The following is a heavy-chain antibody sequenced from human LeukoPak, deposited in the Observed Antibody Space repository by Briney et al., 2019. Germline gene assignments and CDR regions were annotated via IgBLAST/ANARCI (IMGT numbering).Heavy chain of an antibody. CDR1: EYTFTDYY. Sequence: SVKVSCKASEYTFTDYYIHWIRQAPGQGVEWMGRISPNTGGTDHAQEFRDKVTMTRDTSISTAYIELSRLISDDTAVYYCARGGRSGYRYFDYWGQGTLVTVSS. J-gene: IGHJ4*02. CDR2: ISPNTGGT. D-gene: IGHD5-18*01. CDR3: ARGGRSGYRYFDY. V-gene: IGHV1-2*06.